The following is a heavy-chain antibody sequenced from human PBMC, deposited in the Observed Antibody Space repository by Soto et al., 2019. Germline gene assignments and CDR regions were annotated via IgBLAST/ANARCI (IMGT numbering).Heavy chain of an antibody. J-gene: IGHJ3*02. V-gene: IGHV3-11*01. CDR3: ASSSDYGDPKVIAGAFDI. D-gene: IGHD4-17*01. CDR2: ISSSGSTI. CDR1: GFTFSDYY. Sequence: GGSLRLSCAASGFTFSDYYMSWIRQAPGKGLEWVSYISSSGSTIYYADSVKGRFTISRDNAKNSLYLQMNSLRAEDTAVYYCASSSDYGDPKVIAGAFDIWGQGTMVTVSS.